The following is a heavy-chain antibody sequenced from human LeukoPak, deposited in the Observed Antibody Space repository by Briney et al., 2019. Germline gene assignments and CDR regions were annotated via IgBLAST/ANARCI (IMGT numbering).Heavy chain of an antibody. J-gene: IGHJ3*02. CDR2: ISNDEINT. V-gene: IGHV3-30*18. D-gene: IGHD1-20*01. CDR3: AKIITDRIGWNEVFDI. Sequence: PGGSLRLSCAASGFTFSSYGMHWVRQAPGKGLEWVAVISNDEINTYYGDSVKGRFTISRDNSKNTLYLQMNSLRADDTAVYYCAKIITDRIGWNEVFDIWGQGTMVTVSS. CDR1: GFTFSSYG.